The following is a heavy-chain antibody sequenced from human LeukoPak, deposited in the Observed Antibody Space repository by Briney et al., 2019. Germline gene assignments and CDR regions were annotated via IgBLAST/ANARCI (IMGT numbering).Heavy chain of an antibody. CDR3: AICSGGSCFYHDY. CDR2: INPSDGAT. V-gene: IGHV1-46*03. CDR1: GYSFTSDY. J-gene: IGHJ4*02. D-gene: IGHD2-15*01. Sequence: ASVKVSCKASGYSFTSDYMHWVRQAPGQGLEWMGIINPSDGATGYAQKFQGRVTLTRDTSTSTAYMELSVLRSQDTAVYYCAICSGGSCFYHDYWGQGTLVTVSS.